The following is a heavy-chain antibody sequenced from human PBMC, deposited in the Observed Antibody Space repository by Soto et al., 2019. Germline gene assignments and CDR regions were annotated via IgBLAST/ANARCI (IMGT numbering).Heavy chain of an antibody. V-gene: IGHV3-30*03. D-gene: IGHD6-13*01. Sequence: QVQLVESGGGVVQPGRSLRLSCAASGFTFSNYGMHWVRRAPGKGLEWMAVIFHDGSNKYYADAVKGRFTLSRDNSENTLYLQMNSLRTEDTAVYYCATLIPGYTRNSRSATGGMDVWGQGTTVTVSS. J-gene: IGHJ6*02. CDR1: GFTFSNYG. CDR2: IFHDGSNK. CDR3: ATLIPGYTRNSRSATGGMDV.